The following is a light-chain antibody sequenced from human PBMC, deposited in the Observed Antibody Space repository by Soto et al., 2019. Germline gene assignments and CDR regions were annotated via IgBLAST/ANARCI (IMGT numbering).Light chain of an antibody. V-gene: IGKV3-20*01. CDR2: AAS. J-gene: IGKJ1*01. CDR3: QQYGNSAWT. CDR1: QSVGSIY. Sequence: EIVMTQSPATLSVSPGERATLSCRASQSVGSIYLAWYQQKPGQAPRILIFAASSRATGIPDRFSGSGSGTDFTLTISRLEPEDFAVYYCQQYGNSAWTFGQGTKVDI.